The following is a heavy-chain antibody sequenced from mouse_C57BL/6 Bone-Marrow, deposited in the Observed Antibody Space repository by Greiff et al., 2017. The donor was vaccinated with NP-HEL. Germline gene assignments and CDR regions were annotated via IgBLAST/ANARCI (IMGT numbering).Heavy chain of an antibody. Sequence: VKLMESGAELVKPGASVKISCKASGYAFSSYWMNWVKQRPGKGLEWIGQIYPGDGDTNYNGKFKGKATLTADKSSSTAYMQLSSLTSEDSAVYFCASVIYYYGSSWYFDVWGTGTTVTVSS. D-gene: IGHD1-1*01. J-gene: IGHJ1*03. CDR2: IYPGDGDT. V-gene: IGHV1-80*01. CDR3: ASVIYYYGSSWYFDV. CDR1: GYAFSSYW.